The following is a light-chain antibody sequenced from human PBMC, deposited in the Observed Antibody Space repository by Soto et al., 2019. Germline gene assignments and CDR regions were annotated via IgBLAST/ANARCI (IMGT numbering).Light chain of an antibody. J-gene: IGLJ2*01. CDR2: GNS. CDR1: SSNIGAGYD. CDR3: QSYDSSLSGYVV. Sequence: QSVLTQPPSVSGAPGQRVTISCTGSSSNIGAGYDVHWYQQLPGTAPKHLIYGNSNRPSGVPDRISGSKSGTSASLAITGLQAEDEAEYYCQSYDSSLSGYVVFGGGTKLTVL. V-gene: IGLV1-40*01.